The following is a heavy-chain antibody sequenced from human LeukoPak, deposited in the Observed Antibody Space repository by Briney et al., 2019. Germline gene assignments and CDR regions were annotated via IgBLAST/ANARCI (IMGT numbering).Heavy chain of an antibody. CDR2: IRSSGSTI. CDR1: GFTFSSYV. D-gene: IGHD4-23*01. CDR3: ARDFGRWFFDY. J-gene: IGHJ4*02. Sequence: GRSLRLSCAASGFTFSSYVMHWVRQAPGKGLEWVSYIRSSGSTIYYADSVKGRFTISRDNAKNSPYLQMNSLRAEDTAVYYCARDFGRWFFDYWGQGTLVTVSS. V-gene: IGHV3-48*03.